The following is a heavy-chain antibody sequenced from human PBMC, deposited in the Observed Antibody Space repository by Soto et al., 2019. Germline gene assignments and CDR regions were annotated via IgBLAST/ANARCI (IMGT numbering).Heavy chain of an antibody. CDR1: GGTFSSYA. Sequence: QVQLVQSGAEVKKPGSSVKVSCKASGGTFSSYAISWVRQAPGQGLEWMGGIIPIFGTANYAQKFQGRVSMTADESTSTAYMELSSLRSEDTAVYYCASPRSRNYYDSTFFDYWGQGTLVTVSS. CDR3: ASPRSRNYYDSTFFDY. J-gene: IGHJ4*02. CDR2: IIPIFGTA. D-gene: IGHD3-22*01. V-gene: IGHV1-69*12.